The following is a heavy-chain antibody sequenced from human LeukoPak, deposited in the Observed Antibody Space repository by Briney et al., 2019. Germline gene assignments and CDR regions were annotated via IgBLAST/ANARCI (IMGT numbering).Heavy chain of an antibody. CDR1: GFTFSSYS. J-gene: IGHJ4*02. V-gene: IGHV3-48*02. D-gene: IGHD3-22*01. Sequence: GGSLRLSCAASGFTFSSYSMNWVRQAPGKGLEWVSYISNSSSTIYYADSVKGRFTISRDNAKNSLYLQMNSLRDEDTAVYYCARGIAAAGPEGFISYYYDSSGSHFDYWGQGTLVTVSS. CDR3: ARGIAAAGPEGFISYYYDSSGSHFDY. CDR2: ISNSSSTI.